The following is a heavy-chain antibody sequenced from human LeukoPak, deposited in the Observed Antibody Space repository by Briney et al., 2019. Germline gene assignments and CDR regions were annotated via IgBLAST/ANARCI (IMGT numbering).Heavy chain of an antibody. CDR1: GFTFSSYT. Sequence: GGSLRLSCAASGFTFSSYTMNWVRQTPGKGLEWVSSISSSSSYIYYADSVKGRFTISRDNAKNSLYLQMNRLRAEDKAVYYCARDYSGENVFDIWGQGTMVTVSS. CDR3: ARDYSGENVFDI. CDR2: ISSSSSYI. V-gene: IGHV3-21*01. J-gene: IGHJ3*02. D-gene: IGHD3-16*01.